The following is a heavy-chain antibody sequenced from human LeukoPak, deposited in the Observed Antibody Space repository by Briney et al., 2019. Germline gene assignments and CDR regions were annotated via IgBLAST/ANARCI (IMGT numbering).Heavy chain of an antibody. J-gene: IGHJ4*02. D-gene: IGHD3-22*01. CDR3: ARGRSITMIVVVPFDY. Sequence: APVKVSCKASGYTFTGYYMHWVRQAPGQGLEWMGIINPSGGSTSYAQKFQGRVTMTGDTSTSTVYMELSSLRSEDTAVYYCARGRSITMIVVVPFDYWGQGTLVTVSS. CDR2: INPSGGST. V-gene: IGHV1-46*01. CDR1: GYTFTGYY.